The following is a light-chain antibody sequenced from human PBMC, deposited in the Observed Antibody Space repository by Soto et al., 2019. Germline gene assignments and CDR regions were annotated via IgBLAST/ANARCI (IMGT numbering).Light chain of an antibody. V-gene: IGKV3-20*01. CDR1: QSVGSSY. J-gene: IGKJ2*01. Sequence: EIVLKQSPGTLSLSPGERATLSCRASQSVGSSYLAWYQQKPGQAPRLLIYGASSRATGFPDRFSGSGSGTDFTLTISRLEPGDFAVYYCQQYDTSPYTFGQGTKLEIK. CDR2: GAS. CDR3: QQYDTSPYT.